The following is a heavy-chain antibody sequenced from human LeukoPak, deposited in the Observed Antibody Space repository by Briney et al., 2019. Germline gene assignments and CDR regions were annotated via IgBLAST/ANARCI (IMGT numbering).Heavy chain of an antibody. CDR1: GYRLTEVF. V-gene: IGHV1-24*01. Sequence: ASVKVSCKVSGYRLTEVFIRWVRQAPGEGLEWMGGFDPEEGERLYARKFQGRVTMTEDTSTDTAYMELSTLRFEDTAVYYCARDQGIGAAGFDFWGQGTLVTVSS. D-gene: IGHD3-16*01. J-gene: IGHJ4*02. CDR2: FDPEEGER. CDR3: ARDQGIGAAGFDF.